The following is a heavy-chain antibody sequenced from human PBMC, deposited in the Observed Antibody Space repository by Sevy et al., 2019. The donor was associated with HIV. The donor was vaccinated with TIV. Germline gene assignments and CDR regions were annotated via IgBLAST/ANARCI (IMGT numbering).Heavy chain of an antibody. D-gene: IGHD2-15*01. V-gene: IGHV3-23*01. CDR2: ISASGDTT. CDR1: GFTFSTYA. J-gene: IGHJ6*02. Sequence: GGSLRLSCAASGFTFSTYAMNWVRQAPGKGLEWVSGISASGDTTYYADSVKGRFTISRDNSRKTLYLQMNSLRGDDTAVYYCAKGDRSFYGIDVWGQGTTVTVSS. CDR3: AKGDRSFYGIDV.